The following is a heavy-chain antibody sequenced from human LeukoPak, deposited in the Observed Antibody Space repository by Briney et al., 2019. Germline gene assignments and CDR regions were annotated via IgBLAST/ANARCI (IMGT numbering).Heavy chain of an antibody. CDR2: IYHNGDV. V-gene: IGHV4-4*02. Sequence: KPSETLSLTCAVSGGSISTDNWWHWIRQSPGKGLEWIAEIYHNGDVHYNPSLKGRVTMSVDTSKNQFSLKVNSVTAADAATYFCAREVAAGSYRGFDYWGQGTLVTVSS. CDR1: GGSISTDNW. J-gene: IGHJ4*01. D-gene: IGHD6-19*01. CDR3: AREVAAGSYRGFDY.